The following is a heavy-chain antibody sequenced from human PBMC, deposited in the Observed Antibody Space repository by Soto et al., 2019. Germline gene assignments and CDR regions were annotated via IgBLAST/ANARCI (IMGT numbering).Heavy chain of an antibody. CDR2: ISSSSSTI. CDR1: GFTFSSYS. Sequence: EVQLVESGGGLVQPGGSLRLSCAASGFTFSSYSMNWVRQAPGKGLEWVSYISSSSSTIYYADSVKGRFTISRDNAKNSLYLQRDSLRAEDTAVYYCARDQGIRPFDYWGQGTLVTVSS. J-gene: IGHJ4*02. V-gene: IGHV3-48*01. CDR3: ARDQGIRPFDY. D-gene: IGHD6-13*01.